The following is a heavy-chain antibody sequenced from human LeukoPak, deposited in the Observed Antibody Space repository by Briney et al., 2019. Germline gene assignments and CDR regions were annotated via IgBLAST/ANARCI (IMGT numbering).Heavy chain of an antibody. D-gene: IGHD3-10*01. V-gene: IGHV1-18*01. J-gene: IGHJ4*02. Sequence: GASVKVSCKASGYTFTSYGISWVRQAPGQGLEWMGWISAYYGTTNYAQKFKGRVTMTTDTSTSTAYMELRSLRSDDTAVYYCARELHGSGSYPYYLDYWGQGTLVTVSS. CDR3: ARELHGSGSYPYYLDY. CDR1: GYTFTSYG. CDR2: ISAYYGTT.